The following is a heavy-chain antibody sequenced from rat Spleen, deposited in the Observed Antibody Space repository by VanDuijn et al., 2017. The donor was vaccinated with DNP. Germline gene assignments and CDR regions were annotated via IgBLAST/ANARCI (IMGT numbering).Heavy chain of an antibody. J-gene: IGHJ2*01. CDR1: GYSITSNY. CDR2: ISYSGST. D-gene: IGHD1-7*01. V-gene: IGHV3-1*01. Sequence: EVQLQESGSGLVKPSQSLSLTCSVTGYSITSNYWGWIRKLPGNKLEYIGHISYSGSTNYNPSLKSRLSITRDTAKNHFFLHLNSVTTEDTATYYCARWTRYFDNWGQGVMVTVSS. CDR3: ARWTRYFDN.